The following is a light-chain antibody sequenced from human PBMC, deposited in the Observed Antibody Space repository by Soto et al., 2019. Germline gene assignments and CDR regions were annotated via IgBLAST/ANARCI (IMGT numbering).Light chain of an antibody. CDR2: DTS. V-gene: IGKV3-20*01. J-gene: IGKJ1*01. Sequence: ETVLTQYPKTLSLSPGERATVSCRASQSVGGSSLAWYQQRPGQAPRLLIYDTSKRATGIPDRFSGSGSGTDFTLTISRLEPEDFAVYYCQQYQNSPRTFGQRSKVDIK. CDR3: QQYQNSPRT. CDR1: QSVGGSS.